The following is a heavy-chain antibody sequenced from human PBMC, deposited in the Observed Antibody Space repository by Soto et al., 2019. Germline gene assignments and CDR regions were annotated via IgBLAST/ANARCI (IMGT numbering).Heavy chain of an antibody. CDR3: AKLPIIRGNALDL. CDR2: ISGTAESI. J-gene: IGHJ3*01. V-gene: IGHV3-23*01. D-gene: IGHD3-10*01. CDR1: GFSLMSYA. Sequence: GGSLRLSCAASGFSLMSYAVTWVRQVPGKGLEWVSVISGTAESIYYVDSVKGRFTISRDNSRNTVYLKMNFLRVEDTALYYCAKLPIIRGNALDLWGQGTMVTVSS.